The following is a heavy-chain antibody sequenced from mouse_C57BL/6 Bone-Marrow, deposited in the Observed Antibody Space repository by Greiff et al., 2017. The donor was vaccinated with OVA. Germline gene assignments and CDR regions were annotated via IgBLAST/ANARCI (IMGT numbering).Heavy chain of an antibody. V-gene: IGHV14-4*01. J-gene: IGHJ2*01. CDR3: TSYGNFDY. CDR1: GFNIKDDY. Sequence: VQLKESGAELVRPGASVKLSCTASGFNIKDDYMHWVKQRPEQGLEWIGWIDPENGDTEYASKFQGKATITAVTSSNTAYLQLSSLTSEDTAVYYCTSYGNFDYWGQGTTLTVSS. CDR2: IDPENGDT. D-gene: IGHD2-1*01.